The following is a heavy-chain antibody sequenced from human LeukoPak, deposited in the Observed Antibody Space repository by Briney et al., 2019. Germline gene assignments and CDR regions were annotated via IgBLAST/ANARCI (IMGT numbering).Heavy chain of an antibody. Sequence: GGSLRLSCAASGFTFSSYARSWVRQAPGKGLEWVSAISGSGGSTYYADSVKGRFTISRDNSKSTLYLQMNSLRAEDTAVYYCAKGLWGYGGSWYFDYWGQGTQVTVSS. CDR2: ISGSGGST. D-gene: IGHD4-23*01. CDR1: GFTFSSYA. V-gene: IGHV3-23*01. CDR3: AKGLWGYGGSWYFDY. J-gene: IGHJ4*02.